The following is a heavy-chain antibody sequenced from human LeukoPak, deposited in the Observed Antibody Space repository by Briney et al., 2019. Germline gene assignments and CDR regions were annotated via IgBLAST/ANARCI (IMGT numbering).Heavy chain of an antibody. J-gene: IGHJ4*02. CDR1: GGSISSYY. CDR3: AEGPFAFSCGWYWGFDF. V-gene: IGHV4-59*01. CDR2: IYYSGST. Sequence: PSETLSLTCTVSGGSISSYYCSWMRQPRGKGLVWLGNIYYSGSTNSNPSLKSRVTISVAPFKNEFYLKLSSVTAAETAEYYWAEGPFAFSCGWYWGFDFWGRGTRVTVSS. D-gene: IGHD6-19*01.